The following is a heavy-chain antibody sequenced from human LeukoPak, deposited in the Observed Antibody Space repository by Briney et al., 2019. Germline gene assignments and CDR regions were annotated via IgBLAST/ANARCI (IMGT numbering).Heavy chain of an antibody. V-gene: IGHV4-39*01. CDR3: ARRAGQYYYYYYYMDV. D-gene: IGHD3-10*01. CDR2: IYYSGST. CDR1: GGSISSSSYH. J-gene: IGHJ6*03. Sequence: PETLSLTCTVSGGSISSSSYHWGWIRQPPGKGLEWIGSIYYSGSTYYNPSLKSRVTISVDTSKNQFSLKLSSVTAADTAVYYCARRAGQYYYYYYYMDVWGKGTTVTVSS.